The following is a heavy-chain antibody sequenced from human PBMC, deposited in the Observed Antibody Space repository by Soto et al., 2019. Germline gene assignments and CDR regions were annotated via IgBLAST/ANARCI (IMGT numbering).Heavy chain of an antibody. CDR1: GFTFSNYW. V-gene: IGHV3-7*01. D-gene: IGHD3-16*02. Sequence: EVLVAESGGGLVQPGGSLSLSCAASGFTFSNYWMNWVRQAPGKGLEWVANIKQEGTEKNYVDSVKGRFTISRDNTKNSRYLQMNSLRVEDTAVYYCARSPSLHLGELSLDYWGQGTLVTVSS. CDR2: IKQEGTEK. CDR3: ARSPSLHLGELSLDY. J-gene: IGHJ4*02.